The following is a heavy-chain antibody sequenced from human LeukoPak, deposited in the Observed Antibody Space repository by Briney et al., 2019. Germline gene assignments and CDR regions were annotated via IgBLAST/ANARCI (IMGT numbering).Heavy chain of an antibody. D-gene: IGHD1-26*01. J-gene: IGHJ4*02. CDR2: INHSGST. CDR3: VRHVTGSSHDD. V-gene: IGHV4-34*01. CDR1: GGSFSGYY. Sequence: PSETLSLTCAVYGGSFSGYYWSWIRQPPGKGLEWIGEINHSGSTNYNPSLKSRVTISVDTSKNQFSLRQSSVTAADTAVYYCVRHVTGSSHDDWGQGTLVTVSS.